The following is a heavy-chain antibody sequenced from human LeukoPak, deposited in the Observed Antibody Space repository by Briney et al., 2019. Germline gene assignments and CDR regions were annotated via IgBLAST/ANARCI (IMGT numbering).Heavy chain of an antibody. CDR3: VKDKGPMVRGDGMDV. CDR1: GFTFDGHA. Sequence: PWGSLRLSCAVSGFTFDGHAMHWVRHAPGKGLEWVAAISWNSGIIAYADSVKGRFTISRDNAKNSLYLQMNSLRPEDTAMYYCVKDKGPMVRGDGMDVWGQGTAVTASS. J-gene: IGHJ6*02. D-gene: IGHD3-10*01. CDR2: ISWNSGII. V-gene: IGHV3-9*01.